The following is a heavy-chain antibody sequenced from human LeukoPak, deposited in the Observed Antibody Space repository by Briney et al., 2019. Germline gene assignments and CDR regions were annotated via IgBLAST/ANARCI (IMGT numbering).Heavy chain of an antibody. CDR3: ASLILTGYYSYWYFDL. V-gene: IGHV4-39*07. J-gene: IGHJ2*01. CDR1: GGSISSSSYY. CDR2: IYYSGST. Sequence: SETLSLTCTVSGGSISSSSYYWGWIRQPPGKGLEWIGSIYYSGSTYYNPSLKSRVTISVDTSKNQFSLKLSSVTAADTAVYYCASLILTGYYSYWYFDLWGRGTLVTVSS. D-gene: IGHD3-9*01.